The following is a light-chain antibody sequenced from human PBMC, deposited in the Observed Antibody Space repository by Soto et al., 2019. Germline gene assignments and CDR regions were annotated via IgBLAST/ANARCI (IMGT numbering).Light chain of an antibody. J-gene: IGKJ5*01. Sequence: IVMTQSPATLSVSPWERATLSCRASQNVSSNLAWYQQKPGQAPRLLIYGTSSRATGIPDRFSGSGSGTDFTLTISRLEPEDFAVYYCQQYGNSPINFGQGTRLEI. V-gene: IGKV3-20*01. CDR1: QNVSSN. CDR2: GTS. CDR3: QQYGNSPIN.